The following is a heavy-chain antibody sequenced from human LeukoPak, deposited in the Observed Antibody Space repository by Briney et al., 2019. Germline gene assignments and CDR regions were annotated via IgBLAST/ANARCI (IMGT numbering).Heavy chain of an antibody. CDR1: GYSITNYW. CDR3: ARSRYYDSSGPPAFDI. J-gene: IGHJ3*02. CDR2: IYPADPDI. V-gene: IGHV5-51*01. D-gene: IGHD3-22*01. Sequence: GESLKISCKGSGYSITNYWIGWVRQMPGKGLEWMGIIYPADPDIRYSPSFQGQVTISADKSISTAYLQWSSLKASDTAMYYCARSRYYDSSGPPAFDIWGQGTMVTVSS.